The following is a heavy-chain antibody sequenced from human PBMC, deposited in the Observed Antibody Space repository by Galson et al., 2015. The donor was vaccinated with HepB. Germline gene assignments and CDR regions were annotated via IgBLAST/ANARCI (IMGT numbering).Heavy chain of an antibody. CDR2: ISGSGGST. V-gene: IGHV3-23*01. CDR3: AKVFRYCSSTSCYAYYYYYGMDV. CDR1: GFTFSSYA. J-gene: IGHJ6*02. D-gene: IGHD2-2*01. Sequence: SLRLSCAASGFTFSSYAMSWVRQAPGKGLEWVSAISGSGGSTYYADSVKGRFTISRDNSKNTLYLQMNSLRAEDTAVYYCAKVFRYCSSTSCYAYYYYYGMDVWGQGTRSPSP.